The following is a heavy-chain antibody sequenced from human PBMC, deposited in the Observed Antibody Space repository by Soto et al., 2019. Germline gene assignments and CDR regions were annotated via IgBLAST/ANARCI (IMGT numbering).Heavy chain of an antibody. CDR3: ARTVGAAYYLDF. CDR1: GDSMTKYY. V-gene: IGHV4-4*07. J-gene: IGHJ4*02. Sequence: QVQLQESGPGLVKPSETLSLTCTVSGDSMTKYYWSWIRQPAGKGLEWIGRVYMSGSTNYNPSLKSRVTMSIDTSNNHFSLDLKSVTAADTAVYYCARTVGAAYYLDFWGQGALVTVSS. CDR2: VYMSGST. D-gene: IGHD1-26*01.